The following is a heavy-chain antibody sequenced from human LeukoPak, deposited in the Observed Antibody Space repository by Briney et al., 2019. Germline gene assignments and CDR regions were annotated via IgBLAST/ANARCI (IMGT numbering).Heavy chain of an antibody. CDR1: GGTFSSYA. Sequence: ASVKVSCKASGGTFSSYAISWVRQAPGQGLEWMGWINTNTGNPTYAQGFTGRFVFSLDTSVSTAYLQISSLKAEDTAVYYCARVDIPHHKSNWFDPWGQGTLVTVSS. V-gene: IGHV7-4-1*02. J-gene: IGHJ5*02. D-gene: IGHD1-14*01. CDR2: INTNTGNP. CDR3: ARVDIPHHKSNWFDP.